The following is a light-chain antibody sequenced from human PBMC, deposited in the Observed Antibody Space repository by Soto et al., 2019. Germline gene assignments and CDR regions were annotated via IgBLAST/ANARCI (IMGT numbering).Light chain of an antibody. Sequence: QSVLTQSPSASVTPGQRVIISCSGTSSNIGTNYVYWYQQLPGTAPKVLIYSNDKRPSGVPNRFSGSKSGTSASLAISGLRSEDEADYYCAAWDDSLSGPLFGGGTKVTVL. CDR3: AAWDDSLSGPL. CDR1: SSNIGTNY. CDR2: SND. J-gene: IGLJ2*01. V-gene: IGLV1-47*01.